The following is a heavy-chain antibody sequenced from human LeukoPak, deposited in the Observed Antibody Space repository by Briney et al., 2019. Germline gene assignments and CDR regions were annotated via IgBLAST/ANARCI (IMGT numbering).Heavy chain of an antibody. V-gene: IGHV3-21*01. CDR2: ISSSSSYI. CDR1: GFTFSSYS. CDR3: ARSPVYGRGKDAFDI. Sequence: PGGSLRLSCAASGFTFSSYSMNWVRQAPGKGLEWVSSISSSSSYIYYADSVKGRFTISRDNAKNSLYLQMNSLRAEDTAVYYCARSPVYGRGKDAFDIWGQGTMVTVSS. D-gene: IGHD5/OR15-5a*01. J-gene: IGHJ3*02.